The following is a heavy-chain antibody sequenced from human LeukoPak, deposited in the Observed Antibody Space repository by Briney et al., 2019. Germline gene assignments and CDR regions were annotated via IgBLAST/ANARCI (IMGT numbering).Heavy chain of an antibody. CDR1: GGSITSSSYY. V-gene: IGHV4-39*07. Sequence: SETLSLTCTVSGGSITSSSYYWGWIRQPPGKGLEWIGSVRYSGTTYYNPSLKSRVTISVDRSKNQFSLKLSSVTAADTAVYYCARGDGGIVVVPAAIPLFDYWGQGTLVTVSS. CDR3: ARGDGGIVVVPAAIPLFDY. CDR2: VRYSGTT. J-gene: IGHJ4*02. D-gene: IGHD2-2*01.